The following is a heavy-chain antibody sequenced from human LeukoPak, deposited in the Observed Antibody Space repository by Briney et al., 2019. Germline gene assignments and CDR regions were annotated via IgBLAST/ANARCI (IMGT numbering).Heavy chain of an antibody. D-gene: IGHD3-16*01. V-gene: IGHV4-59*01. CDR3: AKGAKYPLGQPPRYNWFDP. Sequence: SETLSLTCTVSSDSISSYYWNWIRQPPGKGLEWSGYIYYSGSPNYNPSLRSRVAISVDTSKNQFSLKLSSVTAADTAVYYCAKGAKYPLGQPPRYNWFDPWGQGTLVTVSS. CDR2: IYYSGSP. J-gene: IGHJ5*02. CDR1: SDSISSYY.